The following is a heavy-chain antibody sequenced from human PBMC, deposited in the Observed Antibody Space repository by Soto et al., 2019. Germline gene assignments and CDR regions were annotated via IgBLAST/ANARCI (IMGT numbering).Heavy chain of an antibody. J-gene: IGHJ4*02. D-gene: IGHD3-9*01. CDR3: AKEGDFYDISTGYFGSKAYFDH. V-gene: IGHV3-30*18. CDR1: GFTFTSYG. Sequence: PGGSLRLSCAASGFTFTSYGMHWVRQAPGKGLEWVAVISSDGRNKYYSDSVKGRFTISRDVSRNTVFLYMDSLSAEDTAVYYCAKEGDFYDISTGYFGSKAYFDHWGQGTLVTVSS. CDR2: ISSDGRNK.